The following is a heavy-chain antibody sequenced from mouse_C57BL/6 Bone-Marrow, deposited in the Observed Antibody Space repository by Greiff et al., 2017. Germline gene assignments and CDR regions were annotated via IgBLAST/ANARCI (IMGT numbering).Heavy chain of an antibody. CDR3: YTYEDYYAMDY. CDR2: IYPENGDT. CDR1: GYNFTDDY. D-gene: IGHD2-10*02. J-gene: IGHJ4*01. Sequence: VQLQQSGAELVRPGASVKMSCTASGYNFTDDYMNWVKQRPGQGLEWIGWIYPENGDTEYNAKFQGKATLTADTSSNTAYLQLSSLTSEDSAVXYCYTYEDYYAMDYWGQGTSVTVSS. V-gene: IGHV14-4*01.